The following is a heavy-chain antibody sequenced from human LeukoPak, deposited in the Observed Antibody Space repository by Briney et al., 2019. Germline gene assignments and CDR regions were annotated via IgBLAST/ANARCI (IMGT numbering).Heavy chain of an antibody. D-gene: IGHD3-3*01. J-gene: IGHJ6*03. CDR2: IRYDGSHK. CDR1: GFTFSSYG. CDR3: AKTSLSDPSGHYYYMDV. Sequence: GGSLRLSCAASGFTFSSYGMHWVRQAPGKGLEWVAFIRYDGSHKYYADSVKGRFTISRDNSKNTLYLQLNNLRIEDTALYYCAKTSLSDPSGHYYYMDVWGKGTTVTVSS. V-gene: IGHV3-30*02.